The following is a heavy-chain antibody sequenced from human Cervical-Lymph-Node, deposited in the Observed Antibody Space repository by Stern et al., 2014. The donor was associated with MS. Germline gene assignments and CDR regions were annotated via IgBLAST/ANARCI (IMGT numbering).Heavy chain of an antibody. V-gene: IGHV5-51*01. Sequence: VQLVQSAAEVKRPGESLKIYCQASGYTFTSYWIGWVRQMPGKGLEWIAIIFPGGSDIRYSPSFQGQVTISADKSSSTAYLQWNNLKASDTAIYYCARQRYFDYWGQGTLVTVSS. CDR2: IFPGGSDI. CDR1: GYTFTSYW. J-gene: IGHJ4*02. CDR3: ARQRYFDY.